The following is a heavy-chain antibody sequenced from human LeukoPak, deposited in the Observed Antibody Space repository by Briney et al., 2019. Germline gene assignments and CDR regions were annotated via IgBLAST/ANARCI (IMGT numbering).Heavy chain of an antibody. Sequence: PGGSLRLSCAASGFTFSSYAMHWVRQAPGKGLEWVAVISYDGSNKYYADSVKGRFTISRDNSKNTLYLQMNSLRAEDTAVYYCARGRYYYDRFEIFDYWGQGTLVTVSS. CDR2: ISYDGSNK. D-gene: IGHD3-22*01. CDR3: ARGRYYYDRFEIFDY. J-gene: IGHJ4*02. V-gene: IGHV3-30-3*01. CDR1: GFTFSSYA.